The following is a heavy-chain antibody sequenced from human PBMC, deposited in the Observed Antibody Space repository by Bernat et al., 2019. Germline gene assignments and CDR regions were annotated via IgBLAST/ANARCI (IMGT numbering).Heavy chain of an antibody. CDR1: GFTFSTYW. J-gene: IGHJ5*02. V-gene: IGHV3-74*01. CDR3: ARDRSGGWIDP. D-gene: IGHD2-15*01. CDR2: VNSDGSSA. Sequence: EVQLVESGGDLVQPGGSLRLSCAVSGFTFSTYWMHWVRQAPGRGLVWVSRVNSDGSSASYAASVKGRFTISRDNAKNTLFLQMNGLRAEDTAVYYCARDRSGGWIDPWGQGTLVTVSS.